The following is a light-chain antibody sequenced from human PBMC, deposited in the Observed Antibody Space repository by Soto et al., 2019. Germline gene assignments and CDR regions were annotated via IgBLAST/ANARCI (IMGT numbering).Light chain of an antibody. Sequence: EIVLTQSPGTLSLSPGERATLSCRASQSVTSSYLAWYQQKPGQAPRLLIFGASSRATGIPDRFSGSGSGTDFTLTINRLEPEDFAVYYCQQYGRSLTFGGGTKVEI. CDR1: QSVTSSY. J-gene: IGKJ4*01. CDR2: GAS. CDR3: QQYGRSLT. V-gene: IGKV3-20*01.